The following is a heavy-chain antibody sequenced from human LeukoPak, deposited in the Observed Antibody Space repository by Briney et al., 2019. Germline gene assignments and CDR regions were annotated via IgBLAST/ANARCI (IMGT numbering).Heavy chain of an antibody. V-gene: IGHV4-38-2*02. Sequence: SETLSLTCTVSGYSISNAYYWGWIRQPPGKGLEWIGSLYHSGSTYYNPSLKSRVTTSVDTSKNRFSLKLTSVTAADTAIYYCARELHSGSYYFDYWGQGTLVTVCS. CDR2: LYHSGST. D-gene: IGHD1-26*01. CDR3: ARELHSGSYYFDY. J-gene: IGHJ4*02. CDR1: GYSISNAYY.